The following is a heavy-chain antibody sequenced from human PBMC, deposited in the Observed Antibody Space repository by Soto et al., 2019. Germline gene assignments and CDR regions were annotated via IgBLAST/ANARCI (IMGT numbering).Heavy chain of an antibody. CDR2: ISGSGGST. J-gene: IGHJ4*02. V-gene: IGHV3-23*01. CDR1: GFTFSSFA. Sequence: GGSLRLSCAASGFTFSSFAMSWVRQAPGKGLEWVSAISGSGGSTYYADSVKGRFTISRDNSKNTLYLQMNSLRAEDTAVYYCAKDPGYDSSGYNDYWGQGTLVTVSS. D-gene: IGHD3-22*01. CDR3: AKDPGYDSSGYNDY.